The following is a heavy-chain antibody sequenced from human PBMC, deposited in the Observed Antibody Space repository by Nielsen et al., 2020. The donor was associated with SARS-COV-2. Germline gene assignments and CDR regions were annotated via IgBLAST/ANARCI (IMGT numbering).Heavy chain of an antibody. CDR3: ARRGFMDV. CDR2: IYYSGST. D-gene: IGHD3-10*01. J-gene: IGHJ6*02. Sequence: RQAPGKGLEWIGFIYYSGSTYYNPSLKSRVTISVDTSKNQFSLKLSSVTAADTAVYYCARRGFMDVWGQGTTVTVSS. V-gene: IGHV4-30-4*01.